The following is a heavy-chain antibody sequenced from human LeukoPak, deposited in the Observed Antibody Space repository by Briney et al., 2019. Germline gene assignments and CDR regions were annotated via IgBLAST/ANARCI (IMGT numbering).Heavy chain of an antibody. CDR1: GITFSTYG. V-gene: IGHV3-30*03. J-gene: IGHJ4*02. Sequence: GGSLRLSCAASGITFSTYGTYWVRQAPGKGLEWVAVISHDGNNKYYADSVKGRFTISRDNSKNTLYLQMNSLRAEDTAVYYCARGGYSSGWYSSPDYWGQGTLVTVSS. D-gene: IGHD6-19*01. CDR3: ARGGYSSGWYSSPDY. CDR2: ISHDGNNK.